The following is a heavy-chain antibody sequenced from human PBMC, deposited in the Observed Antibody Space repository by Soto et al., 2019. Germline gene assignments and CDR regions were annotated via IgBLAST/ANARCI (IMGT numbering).Heavy chain of an antibody. CDR3: ARASATVAPNWFDP. D-gene: IGHD2-15*01. CDR2: INPYSGGT. V-gene: IGHV1-2*04. Sequence: QVQLVQSGTEVKKPGASVKVSCKASGYTFTDYYVHWVRQAPGQGLEWMGWINPYSGGTNYAQKFQEWITMTGDTSISTANLELTTLISDDTAVYYCARASATVAPNWFDPWGQGTLVIVSS. J-gene: IGHJ5*02. CDR1: GYTFTDYY.